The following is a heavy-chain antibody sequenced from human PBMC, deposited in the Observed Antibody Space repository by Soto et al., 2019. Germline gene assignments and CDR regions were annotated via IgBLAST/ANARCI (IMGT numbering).Heavy chain of an antibody. CDR3: ATLSSTSLSRYYYGMDV. CDR2: IIPIFGTA. Sequence: SVKVSFKASGGTFSSYAISWVRQAPGQGLEWMGGIIPIFGTANYAQKFQGRVTITADESTSTACMELSSLRSEDTAVYYCATLSSTSLSRYYYGMDVWGQGTTVTVSS. J-gene: IGHJ6*02. CDR1: GGTFSSYA. V-gene: IGHV1-69*13. D-gene: IGHD2-2*01.